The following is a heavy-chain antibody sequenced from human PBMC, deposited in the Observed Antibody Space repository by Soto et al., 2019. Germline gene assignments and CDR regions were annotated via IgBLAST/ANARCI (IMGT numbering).Heavy chain of an antibody. Sequence: SETLSLTCTVSGGSISIYYWRWIRQPPGKGLEWIGYIYYSGSTNYNPSLKSRVTISVDTSKNQFSLKLSSVTAADTAVYYCAREVLVNYYDSSGRGFDPWGQGTLVTVSS. D-gene: IGHD3-22*01. CDR2: IYYSGST. J-gene: IGHJ5*02. CDR3: AREVLVNYYDSSGRGFDP. V-gene: IGHV4-59*01. CDR1: GGSISIYY.